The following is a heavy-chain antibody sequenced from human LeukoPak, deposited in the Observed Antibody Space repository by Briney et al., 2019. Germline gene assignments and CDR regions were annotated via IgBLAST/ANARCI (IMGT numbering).Heavy chain of an antibody. D-gene: IGHD3-9*01. CDR1: GGTFRSYA. CDR3: ARDKNYDILTGYYKEFYFDY. V-gene: IGHV1-69*04. J-gene: IGHJ4*02. CDR2: IIPIFGIA. Sequence: SAVNVSCKACGGTFRSYAISWVRQAAGQGLGWMGRIIPIFGIANYAQKVQGRVTITADKSTSTDYMELSSLRSEDTAVYYCARDKNYDILTGYYKEFYFDYWGPGTLVTVST.